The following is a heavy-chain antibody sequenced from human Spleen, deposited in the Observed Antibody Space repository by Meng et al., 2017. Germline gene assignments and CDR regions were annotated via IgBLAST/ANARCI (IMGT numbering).Heavy chain of an antibody. Sequence: QVQLQQWGAGLLKPSETLSLTCTVSGGSISSYYWSWIRQPPGKGLEWIGYIYYSGSTNYNPSLKSRVTISVDTSKNQFSLKLSSVTAADTAVYYCARHPLFGTTLIEHWGQGTLVTVSS. D-gene: IGHD1-7*01. CDR2: IYYSGST. J-gene: IGHJ1*01. V-gene: IGHV4-59*08. CDR3: ARHPLFGTTLIEH. CDR1: GGSISSYY.